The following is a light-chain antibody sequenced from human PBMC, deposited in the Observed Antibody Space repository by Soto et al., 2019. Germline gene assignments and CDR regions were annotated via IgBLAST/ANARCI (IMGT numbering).Light chain of an antibody. CDR1: ESISRH. CDR3: QQSYSTLSIT. J-gene: IGKJ5*01. V-gene: IGKV1-39*01. Sequence: DIPMTQSPSSLSASVGDRVTITCRASESISRHLNWYQQKPGKAPKLLIYAASSVQNGVPSRFSGSGSGTDFTLTISNLQPEDFATYYCQQSYSTLSITFGQGTRLEMK. CDR2: AAS.